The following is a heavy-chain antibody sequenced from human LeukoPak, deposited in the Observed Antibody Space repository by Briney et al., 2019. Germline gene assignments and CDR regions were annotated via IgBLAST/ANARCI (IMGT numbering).Heavy chain of an antibody. CDR3: VVVVEPPDSDGFDV. J-gene: IGHJ3*01. CDR1: GFTFGNSW. D-gene: IGHD1-14*01. V-gene: IGHV3-74*01. Sequence: GGSLRLTCAASGFTFGNSWVHWVRQAPGKGLVWVSLINADGSTTTYADSVKGRFTISRDNARNTVSLLMNSLTIEDTAVYYCVVVVEPPDSDGFDVWGQGTMITVSS. CDR2: INADGSTT.